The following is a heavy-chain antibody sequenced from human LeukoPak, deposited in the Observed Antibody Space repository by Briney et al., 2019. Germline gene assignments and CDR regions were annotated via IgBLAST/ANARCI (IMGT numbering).Heavy chain of an antibody. CDR2: IWYDGSNK. CDR3: ARESYSSSWSPGGYFDY. V-gene: IGHV3-33*01. CDR1: GFTFSSYG. J-gene: IGHJ4*02. Sequence: PGGSLRLSCAASGFTFSSYGMHWVRQAPGKGLEWVAVIWYDGSNKYYADSAKGRFTISRDNSKNTLYLQMNSLRAEDTAVYYCARESYSSSWSPGGYFDYWGQGTLVTVSS. D-gene: IGHD6-13*01.